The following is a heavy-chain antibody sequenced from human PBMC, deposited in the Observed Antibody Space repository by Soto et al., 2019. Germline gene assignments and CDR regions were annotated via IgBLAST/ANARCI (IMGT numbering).Heavy chain of an antibody. D-gene: IGHD2-2*01. J-gene: IGHJ6*03. Sequence: EASVKVSCKASGYTFTSYDINWVRQATGQGLEWMGWMNPNSGNTGYAQKFQGRVTMTRNTSISTAYMELSSLRSEDTAVYYCASTRGIHLAYCSTTSCPYYCYYYMDVWGKGTTVTVSS. CDR1: GYTFTSYD. V-gene: IGHV1-8*01. CDR2: MNPNSGNT. CDR3: ASTRGIHLAYCSTTSCPYYCYYYMDV.